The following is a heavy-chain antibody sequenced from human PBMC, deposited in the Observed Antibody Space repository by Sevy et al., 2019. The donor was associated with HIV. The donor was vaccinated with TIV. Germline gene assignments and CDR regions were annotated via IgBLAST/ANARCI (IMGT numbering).Heavy chain of an antibody. J-gene: IGHJ2*01. V-gene: IGHV4-61*02. CDR3: ARHVGDYVFRYFDL. D-gene: IGHD4-17*01. Sequence: SETLSLSCTVSGGSVTRGQFYWSWIRQRAGKGLEWIGRVHNTGSATYNPSLRNRVGMSIDTSKNQFSLVLSSVTAADTAVYYCARHVGDYVFRYFDLWGRGTLVTVSS. CDR2: VHNTGSA. CDR1: GGSVTRGQFY.